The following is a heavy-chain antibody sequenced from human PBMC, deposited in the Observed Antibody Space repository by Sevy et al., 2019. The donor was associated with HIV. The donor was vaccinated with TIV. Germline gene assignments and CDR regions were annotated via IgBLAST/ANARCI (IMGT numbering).Heavy chain of an antibody. V-gene: IGHV3-15*01. J-gene: IGHJ6*03. Sequence: GGSLRLSCAASGFTFSNAWMSWVRQAPGKGLEWVGRIKSKTDGGTTDYAAPVKGRFTISRDDSKNTLYLQMNSLKTEDTAVYYCTTDPVMYGGNSGFPYYYYYMDVWGKGTTVTVSS. CDR1: GFTFSNAW. D-gene: IGHD2-21*02. CDR2: IKSKTDGGTT. CDR3: TTDPVMYGGNSGFPYYYYYMDV.